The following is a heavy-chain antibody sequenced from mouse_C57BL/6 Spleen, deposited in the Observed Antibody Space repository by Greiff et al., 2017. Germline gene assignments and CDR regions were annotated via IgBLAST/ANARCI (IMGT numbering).Heavy chain of an antibody. CDR1: GYTFTGYW. CDR3: SRYEYSGMYSMDY. D-gene: IGHD2-4*01. V-gene: IGHV1-9*01. CDR2: ILPGSGST. J-gene: IGHJ4*01. Sequence: QVQLQQSGAELMQPGASVKLSCKASGYTFTGYWIEWVKQRPGHGLEWIGEILPGSGSTNSNEKLKGKATFTADTSSTTAYMQLSSLTTEDSAIYYCSRYEYSGMYSMDYGSQGTSVTVSS.